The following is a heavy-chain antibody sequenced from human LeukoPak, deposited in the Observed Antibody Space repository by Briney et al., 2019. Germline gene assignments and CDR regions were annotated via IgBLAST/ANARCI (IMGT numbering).Heavy chain of an antibody. CDR3: AKEVGTFTLDY. V-gene: IGHV3-30*18. J-gene: IGHJ4*02. CDR1: GFTFSTYG. Sequence: GGSLRLSCAASGFTFSTYGMHWVRQAPGKGLEWVTVISYDGSDKYYADSVKGRFTISRDNSRNTLYLQMNSLRVEDTAVYYCAKEVGTFTLDYWGQGTLVT. CDR2: ISYDGSDK. D-gene: IGHD1-26*01.